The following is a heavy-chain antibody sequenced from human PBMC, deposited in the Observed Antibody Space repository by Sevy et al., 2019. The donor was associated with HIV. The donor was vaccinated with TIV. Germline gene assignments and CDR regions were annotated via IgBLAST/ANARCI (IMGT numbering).Heavy chain of an antibody. D-gene: IGHD1-26*01. Sequence: GESLKISCAASGFTFSNFGMHWARPAPGGGLEWVAIVYYDGKNAYYADSVKGRFSISRDNSKNILYLQMNSLRAEDTAVYYCARDLEEWELRHLGYWGQGTLVTVSS. J-gene: IGHJ4*02. V-gene: IGHV3-33*01. CDR1: GFTFSNFG. CDR2: VYYDGKNA. CDR3: ARDLEEWELRHLGY.